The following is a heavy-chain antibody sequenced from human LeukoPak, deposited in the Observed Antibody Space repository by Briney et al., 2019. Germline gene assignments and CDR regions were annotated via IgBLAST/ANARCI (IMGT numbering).Heavy chain of an antibody. Sequence: GGSLTLSCAASAFTFSHYSMNWVRQAPGKGLEGISYISGRSSTIYYADSVRGRFTISRDNAKNSMYRQMNSLRAEDTAVYYCARDRLTSGSYFFDYWGQGTLVTVSS. CDR3: ARDRLTSGSYFFDY. V-gene: IGHV3-48*01. CDR1: AFTFSHYS. CDR2: ISGRSSTI. J-gene: IGHJ4*02. D-gene: IGHD1-26*01.